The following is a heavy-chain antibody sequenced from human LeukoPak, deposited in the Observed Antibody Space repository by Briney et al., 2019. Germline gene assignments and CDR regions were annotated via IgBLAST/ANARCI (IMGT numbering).Heavy chain of an antibody. V-gene: IGHV3-48*01. CDR2: ITTSGGDK. J-gene: IGHJ4*02. Sequence: GGSLRLSCAASGFTFSSYSMNWVRKAPGKGLEWISYITTSGGDKNYADSVKGRFTISRDNAENSLYLQMSSLRAEDTAVYYCATWRGSGSYGGYFDYWGQGTPVTVSS. D-gene: IGHD3-10*01. CDR1: GFTFSSYS. CDR3: ATWRGSGSYGGYFDY.